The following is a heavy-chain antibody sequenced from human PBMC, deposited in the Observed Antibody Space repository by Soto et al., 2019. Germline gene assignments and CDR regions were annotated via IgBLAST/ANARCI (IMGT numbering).Heavy chain of an antibody. D-gene: IGHD3-22*01. Sequence: QVQLQESGPGLVKPSETLSLTCTVSGGSISGDYWSWIRQSPWKGLEWIGYIYYTGTTKYNPSLKSRLTISVDTSKNQFSLKLSSVTAADTAVYYCARLGGYYQAFDSWGQGTLVTVAS. J-gene: IGHJ4*02. CDR1: GGSISGDY. CDR2: IYYTGTT. V-gene: IGHV4-59*08. CDR3: ARLGGYYQAFDS.